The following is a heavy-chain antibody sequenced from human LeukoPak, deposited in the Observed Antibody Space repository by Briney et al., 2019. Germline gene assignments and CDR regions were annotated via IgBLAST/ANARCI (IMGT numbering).Heavy chain of an antibody. Sequence: SETLSLTCTVSGGSISSYYWSWIRQPPGKGLEWIGYIYYSGSTNYNPSLKSRVTISVDTSKNQFSLKLSSVTAADTAVYYCACSPTHKYSSSWYLDDNWGQGTLVTVSS. CDR3: ACSPTHKYSSSWYLDDN. CDR2: IYYSGST. CDR1: GGSISSYY. V-gene: IGHV4-59*08. D-gene: IGHD6-13*01. J-gene: IGHJ4*02.